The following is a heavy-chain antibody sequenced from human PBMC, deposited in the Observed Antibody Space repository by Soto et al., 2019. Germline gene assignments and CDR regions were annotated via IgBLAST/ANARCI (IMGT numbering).Heavy chain of an antibody. CDR1: DDSINSDKYY. D-gene: IGHD3-9*01. V-gene: IGHV4-39*01. Sequence: QLQLQASGPGLVKPSETLSLTCSVSDDSINSDKYYWGWIRQPPGKGLEWIGSIYYRGNAYYNPSLQTRVTISLDKSRSQFSLKLNSVTAADSAWYFCARLEGLATISYYFDFWGPGALVTVSS. CDR3: ARLEGLATISYYFDF. CDR2: IYYRGNA. J-gene: IGHJ4*02.